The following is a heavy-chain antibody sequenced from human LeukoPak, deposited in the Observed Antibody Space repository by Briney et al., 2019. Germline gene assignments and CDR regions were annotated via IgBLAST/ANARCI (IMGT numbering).Heavy chain of an antibody. V-gene: IGHV3-53*01. CDR2: IYSGGTT. Sequence: PGGSLRLSCAASGFTVRTNYMTWVRQAPGRGLEWVSVIYSGGTTYYADSVKGRFTISRDNSKNTLYLQMNSLRAEDTAVYYCARVEGAAYYFDSWGQGTLVTVSS. J-gene: IGHJ4*02. CDR3: ARVEGAAYYFDS. D-gene: IGHD1-26*01. CDR1: GFTVRTNY.